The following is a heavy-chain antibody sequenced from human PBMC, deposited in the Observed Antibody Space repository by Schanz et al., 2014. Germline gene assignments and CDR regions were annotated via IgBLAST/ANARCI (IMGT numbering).Heavy chain of an antibody. Sequence: QVQLVQSGAEVKKPGSPVKVSCKASGGTFSTYPINWLRQAPGQGLEWMGRIIPIHGIVNYAQRFQDRVRITADTSTTTAYMELSGLRSEDTAVYYCARDRLECGAECYSVEVFEIWGQGTLVIVSS. J-gene: IGHJ4*02. CDR3: ARDRLECGAECYSVEVFEI. V-gene: IGHV1-69*04. CDR2: IIPIHGIV. CDR1: GGTFSTYP. D-gene: IGHD2-21*01.